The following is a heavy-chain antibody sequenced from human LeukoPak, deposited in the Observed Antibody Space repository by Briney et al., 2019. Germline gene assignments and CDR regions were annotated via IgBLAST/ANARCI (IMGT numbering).Heavy chain of an antibody. Sequence: SETLSLTCTVSGGSISSYYWSWIRQPPGKGLEWIGYIYYSGSTNYNPSLKSRVTISVDTSKNQFSLKLSSVTAADTAVYYCARVSVWGSYRFDYWGQGTLVTVSS. CDR1: GGSISSYY. CDR3: ARVSVWGSYRFDY. J-gene: IGHJ4*02. CDR2: IYYSGST. V-gene: IGHV4-59*01. D-gene: IGHD3-16*02.